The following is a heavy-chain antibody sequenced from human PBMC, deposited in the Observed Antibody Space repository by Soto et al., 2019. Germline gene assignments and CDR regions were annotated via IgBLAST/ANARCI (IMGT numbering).Heavy chain of an antibody. CDR1: GFTFSSYG. CDR3: AKDFDSDETSHGPNDY. D-gene: IGHD3-22*01. J-gene: IGHJ4*02. V-gene: IGHV3-23*01. CDR2: ISGSGDAK. Sequence: VQLLESGGGLVQPGESLRLSCAASGFTFSSYGMSWVRQAPGKGLEWAAIISGSGDAKYYAESVKGRFTVSRDNSKNTMFLQMDSLRAEDTAVYYCAKDFDSDETSHGPNDYWGQGTLVTVSS.